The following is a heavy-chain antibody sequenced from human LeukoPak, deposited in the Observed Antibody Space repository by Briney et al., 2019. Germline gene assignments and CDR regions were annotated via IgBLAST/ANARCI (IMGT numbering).Heavy chain of an antibody. Sequence: GGSLRLSCAASGFTFSDYAMSWVRQAPGKGLEWISGISASGGSTYYADSVRGRFAISRDSSTNTLYLQMYNLRAEDTAVYYCAKGPQGYCGGGNCYGQYWXXXTLVTVSS. J-gene: IGHJ1*01. CDR1: GFTFSDYA. CDR2: ISASGGST. D-gene: IGHD2-15*01. CDR3: AKGPQGYCGGGNCYGQY. V-gene: IGHV3-23*01.